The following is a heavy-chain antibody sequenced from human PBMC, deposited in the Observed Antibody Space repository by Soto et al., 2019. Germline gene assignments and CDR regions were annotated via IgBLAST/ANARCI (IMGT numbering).Heavy chain of an antibody. D-gene: IGHD2-15*01. Sequence: SETLSLTCTVSGGSIRNVYWSWIRQSPGKRLEWIGFIFHGGNAKYNPSLKSRVTISVDTSKNQFSLSLDSVTAADTAVYFCARAHAPTLPFDYWGQGTLVTVSS. V-gene: IGHV4-59*01. CDR1: GGSIRNVY. CDR2: IFHGGNA. CDR3: ARAHAPTLPFDY. J-gene: IGHJ4*01.